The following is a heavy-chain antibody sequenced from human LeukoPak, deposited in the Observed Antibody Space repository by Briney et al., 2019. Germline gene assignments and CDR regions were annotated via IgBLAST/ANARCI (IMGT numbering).Heavy chain of an antibody. V-gene: IGHV1-24*01. CDR1: GYTLTELS. D-gene: IGHD6-19*01. CDR2: FDPEDSET. CDR3: ARGLQENLAWLTAFSAFDI. Sequence: ASVKVSCKVSGYTLTELSMHWVRQAPGKGLEWMGGFDPEDSETIYAQKFQGRVTMTTDTSTSTAYMELRSLRSDDTAVYYCARGLQENLAWLTAFSAFDIWGQGTMVTVSS. J-gene: IGHJ3*02.